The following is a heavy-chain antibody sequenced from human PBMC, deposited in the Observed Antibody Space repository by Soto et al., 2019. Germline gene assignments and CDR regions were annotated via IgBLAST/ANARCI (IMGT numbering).Heavy chain of an antibody. CDR3: ARGREYSGIYDS. D-gene: IGHD6-6*01. V-gene: IGHV1-8*01. CDR2: MNPNSGNT. Sequence: GASVKVSSKDSGYTFTSYDINWVRQATGQGLEWMGWMNPNSGNTGYAQKFQGRVTMTRNTSISTAYMELSSLRSGDTAVYYCARGREYSGIYDSWGQGTLVIVSS. J-gene: IGHJ5*01. CDR1: GYTFTSYD.